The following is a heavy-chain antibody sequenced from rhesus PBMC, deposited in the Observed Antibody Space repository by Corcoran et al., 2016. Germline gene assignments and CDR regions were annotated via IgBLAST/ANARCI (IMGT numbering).Heavy chain of an antibody. CDR1: GGSIRSNY. J-gene: IGHJ4*01. Sequence: QLQLQESGPGLVKPSETLSLTCAVPGGSIRSNYWSWNRPPPGKGLEWIGRISGSGGTTDYNPSLKSRVTISPDTSKNQFSLKLSSVTAADTAVYYCARGSGVWDDWGQGVLVTVSS. V-gene: IGHV4-173*01. CDR2: ISGSGGTT. D-gene: IGHD6-13*01. CDR3: ARGSGVWDD.